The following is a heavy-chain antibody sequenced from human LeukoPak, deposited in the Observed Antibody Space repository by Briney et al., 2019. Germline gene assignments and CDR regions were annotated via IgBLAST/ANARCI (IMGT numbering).Heavy chain of an antibody. V-gene: IGHV4-34*01. J-gene: IGHJ4*02. D-gene: IGHD2-21*02. Sequence: SETLSLTCAVYGGSFSDYYWSWIRQPPGKGLEWIGEINHSGSTNYNPSLKSRVTISVHTSKNQFSLKLRSVMAADTAVYYCARAYCVGDCTVLHIYFDNWGQGTLVTVSS. CDR2: INHSGST. CDR1: GGSFSDYY. CDR3: ARAYCVGDCTVLHIYFDN.